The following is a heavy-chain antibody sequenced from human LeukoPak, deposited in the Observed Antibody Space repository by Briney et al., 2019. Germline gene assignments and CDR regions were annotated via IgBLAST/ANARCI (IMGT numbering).Heavy chain of an antibody. V-gene: IGHV1-2*02. J-gene: IGHJ6*02. CDR1: GYTFTSYG. CDR2: INPNSGGT. Sequence: GASVKVSCKASGYTFTSYGVSWIRQAPGQGLEWMGWINPNSGGTNYAQKFQGRVTMTRDTSISTAYMELSRLRSDDTAVYYCALDTAMLPTDYYGMDVWGQGTTVTVSS. D-gene: IGHD5-18*01. CDR3: ALDTAMLPTDYYGMDV.